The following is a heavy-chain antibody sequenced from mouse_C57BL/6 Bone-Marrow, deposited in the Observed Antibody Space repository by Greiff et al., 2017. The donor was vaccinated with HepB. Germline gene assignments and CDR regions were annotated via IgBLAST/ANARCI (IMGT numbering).Heavy chain of an antibody. CDR2: IYPGNSDT. V-gene: IGHV1-5*01. D-gene: IGHD2-3*01. CDR1: GYTFTSYW. CDR3: TRKKWGWLRFAY. Sequence: VQLQQSGTVLARPGASVKMSCKTSGYTFTSYWMHWVKQRPGQGLEWIGAIYPGNSDTSYNQKFKGKAKLTAVTSASTAYMELSSLTNEDSAVYYCTRKKWGWLRFAYWGQGTLVTVSA. J-gene: IGHJ3*01.